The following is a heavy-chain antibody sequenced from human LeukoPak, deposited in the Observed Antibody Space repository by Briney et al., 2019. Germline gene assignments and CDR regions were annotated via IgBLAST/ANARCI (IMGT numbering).Heavy chain of an antibody. CDR3: ATARDILTTISVGGFDY. J-gene: IGHJ4*02. V-gene: IGHV1-2*02. CDR1: GYTFTGFY. D-gene: IGHD5-12*01. CDR2: FNPNSGGT. Sequence: EASVKVSCKASGYTFTGFYMHWVRQAPGQGLEWMGWFNPNSGGTNYAQNFQGRVTMTRDTSISTAYMELSRLRSDDTAVYYCATARDILTTISVGGFDYWGQGTLVTVSS.